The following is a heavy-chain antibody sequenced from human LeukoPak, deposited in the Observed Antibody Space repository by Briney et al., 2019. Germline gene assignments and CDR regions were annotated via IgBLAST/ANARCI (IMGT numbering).Heavy chain of an antibody. Sequence: WASVKVSCKASGYTFTSYAMNWVRQAPGQGLEWMGWVNTNTGNPTYAQGFTGRFVFSLDTSVSTAYLQISSLKAEDTAVYYCARVGDGYNWLIDYWGQGTLVTVSS. CDR3: ARVGDGYNWLIDY. V-gene: IGHV7-4-1*02. CDR1: GYTFTSYA. D-gene: IGHD5-24*01. CDR2: VNTNTGNP. J-gene: IGHJ4*02.